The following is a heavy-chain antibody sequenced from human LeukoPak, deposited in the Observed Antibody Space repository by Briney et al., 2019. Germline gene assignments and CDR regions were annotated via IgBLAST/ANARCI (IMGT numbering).Heavy chain of an antibody. J-gene: IGHJ4*02. CDR1: GFRFSTYA. CDR2: LSYDGSNN. CDR3: AKDHPFQGKVFDSMDY. Sequence: GRSLGLSCADSGFRFSTYAMRWVRQAPGKGLEWVAVLSYDGSNNDYADSVKGRFTISRDNSKNTLYLQMNSLRAEDTAVYYCAKDHPFQGKVFDSMDYWGQGTLVTVSS. D-gene: IGHD5/OR15-5a*01. V-gene: IGHV3-30*18.